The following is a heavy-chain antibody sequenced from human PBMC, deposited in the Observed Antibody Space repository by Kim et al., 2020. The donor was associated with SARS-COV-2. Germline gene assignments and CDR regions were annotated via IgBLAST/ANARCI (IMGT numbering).Heavy chain of an antibody. CDR3: ARSGGRGYSGSGSYSDY. J-gene: IGHJ4*02. V-gene: IGHV3-21*01. D-gene: IGHD3-10*01. Sequence: SVRGRFTISRDNAKNSLYLQMNSLRAEDTAVYYCARSGGRGYSGSGSYSDYWGQGTLATVSS.